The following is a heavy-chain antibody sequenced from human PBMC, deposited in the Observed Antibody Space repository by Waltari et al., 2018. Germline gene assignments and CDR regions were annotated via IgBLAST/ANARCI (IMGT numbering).Heavy chain of an antibody. J-gene: IGHJ1*01. V-gene: IGHV3-74*01. D-gene: IGHD2-21*01. CDR3: AAPGENDVEYLQH. CDR2: INCDHGRST. Sequence: EVQLVESGGGLVQPGGSLRLSCAASGFTFSSYWMHWVRQAPGKGLVWVSRINCDHGRSTSYADAVKGRFTVSRDNAKNTLYLQMDSLRAEDTALYYCAAPGENDVEYLQHWGQGTLVTVSS. CDR1: GFTFSSYW.